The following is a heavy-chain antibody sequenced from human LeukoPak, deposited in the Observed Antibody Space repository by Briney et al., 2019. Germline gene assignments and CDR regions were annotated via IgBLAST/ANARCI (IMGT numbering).Heavy chain of an antibody. CDR2: ISGSGGDT. J-gene: IGHJ4*02. CDR1: GFTFSSYA. CDR3: AKGAAGTLVGHYFDA. Sequence: PGGSLRLSCAASGFTFSSYAMSGVRRAPGKGREWGSSISGSGGDTHYADSVKGRFSISSDNSKTTLSVQMNSLGAEDTAVYYCAKGAAGTLVGHYFDAWGQGTLVTVA. V-gene: IGHV3-23*01. D-gene: IGHD6-19*01.